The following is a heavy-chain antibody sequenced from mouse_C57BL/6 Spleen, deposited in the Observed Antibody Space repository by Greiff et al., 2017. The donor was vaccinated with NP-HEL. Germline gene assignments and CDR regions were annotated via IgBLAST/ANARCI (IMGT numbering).Heavy chain of an antibody. V-gene: IGHV1-81*01. CDR2: IYPRSGNT. CDR3: ASTWLAY. Sequence: VQLQQSGAELARPGASVKLSCKASGYTFTSYGISWVKQRTGQGLEWIGEIYPRSGNTYYNEKFKGKATLTADKSSSTAYMELRSLTSEDSAVYFCASTWLAYWGQGTLVTVSA. J-gene: IGHJ3*01. CDR1: GYTFTSYG.